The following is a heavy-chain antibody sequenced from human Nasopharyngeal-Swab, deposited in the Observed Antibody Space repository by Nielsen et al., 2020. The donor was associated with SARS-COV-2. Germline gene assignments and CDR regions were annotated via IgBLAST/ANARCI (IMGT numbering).Heavy chain of an antibody. CDR1: GFTFSSYA. J-gene: IGHJ6*02. V-gene: IGHV3-30-3*01. CDR3: AREVGYGMDV. CDR2: ISYDGSNK. Sequence: GGSLRLSCAAPGFTFSSYAMHWVRQAPGKGLEWVAVISYDGSNKYYADSVKGRFTISRDNSKNTLYLQMNSLRAEDTAVYYCAREVGYGMDVWGQGTTVTVSS.